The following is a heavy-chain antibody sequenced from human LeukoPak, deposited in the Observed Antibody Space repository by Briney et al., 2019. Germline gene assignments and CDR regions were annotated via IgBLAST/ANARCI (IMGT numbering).Heavy chain of an antibody. V-gene: IGHV1-2*02. CDR2: INPNSGGT. J-gene: IGHJ4*02. CDR1: GYTFTGYH. D-gene: IGHD2-2*01. Sequence: ASVKVSCKASGYTFTGYHMHWVRQAPGQGLEWMGWINPNSGGTSYAQKFQGRVTMTRDTSISTAHMELNRLRSDDTAVYYCARHSSTSLDYWGQGTLVTVSS. CDR3: ARHSSTSLDY.